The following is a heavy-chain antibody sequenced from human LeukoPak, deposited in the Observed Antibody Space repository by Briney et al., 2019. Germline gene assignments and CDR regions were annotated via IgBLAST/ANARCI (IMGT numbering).Heavy chain of an antibody. D-gene: IGHD3-3*01. J-gene: IGHJ5*02. Sequence: GGSLRLSCAASGFTFSSYSMNWVRQAPGKGLEWVANIKQDGSEKYYVDSVKGRFTISRDNAKNSLYLQMNSLKAADTAVYYCGRDRLIGGLDPWGQGTLVTVSS. CDR2: IKQDGSEK. CDR1: GFTFSSYS. CDR3: GRDRLIGGLDP. V-gene: IGHV3-7*01.